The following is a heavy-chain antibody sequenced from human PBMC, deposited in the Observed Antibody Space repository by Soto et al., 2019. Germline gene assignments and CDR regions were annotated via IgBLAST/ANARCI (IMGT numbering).Heavy chain of an antibody. CDR1: GFTFTSSA. Sequence: SVKVSCKASGFTFTSSAVQWVRQARGQRLEWIGWIVVGSGNTNYAQKFQERVTITRDMSTSTAYMELSSLRSEDTAVYYCAAVRGGTAMGDDAFDIWGQGTMVTVSS. V-gene: IGHV1-58*01. CDR2: IVVGSGNT. J-gene: IGHJ3*02. D-gene: IGHD5-18*01. CDR3: AAVRGGTAMGDDAFDI.